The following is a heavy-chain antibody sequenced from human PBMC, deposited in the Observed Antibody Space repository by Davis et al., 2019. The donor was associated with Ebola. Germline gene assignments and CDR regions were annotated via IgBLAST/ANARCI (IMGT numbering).Heavy chain of an antibody. CDR1: GGSISSYY. Sequence: PSETLSLTCTVSGGSISSYYWSWIRQPPGKGLEWIGYIYYSGSTNYNPSLKSRVTISVDTSKNQFSLKLSSVTAADTAVYYCARQLGGWNDGKVYYYYYGMDVWGQGTTVTVSS. CDR2: IYYSGST. D-gene: IGHD1-1*01. CDR3: ARQLGGWNDGKVYYYYYGMDV. V-gene: IGHV4-59*08. J-gene: IGHJ6*02.